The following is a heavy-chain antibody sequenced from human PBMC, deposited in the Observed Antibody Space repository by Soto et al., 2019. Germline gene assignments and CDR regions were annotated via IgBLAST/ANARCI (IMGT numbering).Heavy chain of an antibody. D-gene: IGHD2-2*02. Sequence: GGSLRLSCAASGFTFSSYAMSWVRQAPGKGLEWVSAISGSGGSTYYADPVKGRFTISRDNSKNTLYLQMNSLRAEDTAVYYCAKDLGCSSTSCYSYYYYGMDVWGQGTTVTVSS. CDR3: AKDLGCSSTSCYSYYYYGMDV. J-gene: IGHJ6*02. V-gene: IGHV3-23*01. CDR2: ISGSGGST. CDR1: GFTFSSYA.